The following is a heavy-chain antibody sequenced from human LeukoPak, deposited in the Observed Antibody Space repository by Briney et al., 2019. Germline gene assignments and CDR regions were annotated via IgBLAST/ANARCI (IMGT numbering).Heavy chain of an antibody. D-gene: IGHD6-19*01. CDR2: ISAYNGNT. V-gene: IGHV1-18*01. CDR3: AREAPMGIAVAGTLLDFDY. CDR1: GYTFTSYG. J-gene: IGHJ4*02. Sequence: ASVKVSCKASGYTFTSYGISWVRQAPGQGLEWMGWISAYNGNTNYAQKLQGRVTMTTDTSTSTAYMELRSLRSDDTAVYYCAREAPMGIAVAGTLLDFDYWGQGTLVTVSS.